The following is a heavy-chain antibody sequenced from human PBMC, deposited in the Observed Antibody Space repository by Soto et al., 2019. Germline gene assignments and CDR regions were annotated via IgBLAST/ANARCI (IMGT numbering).Heavy chain of an antibody. V-gene: IGHV2-5*01. CDR2: VYWYDVS. D-gene: IGHD2-21*02. CDR3: AHSGTYCSGGCYSNVAFDY. CDR1: GFSLGTGGVG. Sequence: QIILKESGPTLVKPTQTLTLTCTFFGFSLGTGGVGVGWIRQPPGKALEWLALVYWYDVSRYSPSLKSSLTITKDTSKKQVVLTMTNMDPVDTPPYHCAHSGTYCSGGCYSNVAFDYWGQGSLVAVSS. J-gene: IGHJ4*02.